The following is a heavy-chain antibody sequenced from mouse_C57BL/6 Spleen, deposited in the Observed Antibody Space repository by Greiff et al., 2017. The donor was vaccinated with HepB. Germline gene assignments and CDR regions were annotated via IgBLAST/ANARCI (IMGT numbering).Heavy chain of an antibody. CDR2: IYPGDGDT. CDR3: ARWDYGSSRFAY. CDR1: GYAFSSSW. Sequence: VHLVESGPELVKPGASVKISCKASGYAFSSSWMNWVKQRPGKGLEWIGRIYPGDGDTNYNGKFKGKATLTADKSSSTAYMQLSSLTSEDSAVYFCARWDYGSSRFAYWGQGTLVTVSA. J-gene: IGHJ3*01. D-gene: IGHD1-1*01. V-gene: IGHV1-82*01.